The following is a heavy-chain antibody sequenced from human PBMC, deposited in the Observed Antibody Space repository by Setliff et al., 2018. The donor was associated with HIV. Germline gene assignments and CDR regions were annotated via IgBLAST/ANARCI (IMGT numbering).Heavy chain of an antibody. V-gene: IGHV4-38-2*01. J-gene: IGHJ4*02. D-gene: IGHD3-22*01. CDR3: ASRWGSYYDTNGHPFDY. Sequence: PSETLSLTCSVSGHSIRSGYYWGWIRQPPGKGLEWIGTMYHSGSTYYNPSLQCRVTMFFDTSEDHFSLRLSSVTAADTAVYYCASRWGSYYDTNGHPFDYWGQGTLVTVSS. CDR1: GHSIRSGYY. CDR2: MYHSGST.